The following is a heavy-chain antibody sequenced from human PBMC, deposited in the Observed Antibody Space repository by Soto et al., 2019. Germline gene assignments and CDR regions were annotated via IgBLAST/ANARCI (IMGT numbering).Heavy chain of an antibody. CDR2: IYYIGDT. CDR3: ASLTKDLDS. Sequence: QVQLQESGPGLVKPSQTLSLTCTVSGGSISTAYYYWSWILQHPGKGLEWIGYIYYIGDTNYNPSLKRRVSMSVDTSKNQFSLRLNSVTAADTAVYYCASLTKDLDSWGPGTLVTVSS. CDR1: GGSISTAYYY. D-gene: IGHD3-9*01. V-gene: IGHV4-31*03. J-gene: IGHJ4*02.